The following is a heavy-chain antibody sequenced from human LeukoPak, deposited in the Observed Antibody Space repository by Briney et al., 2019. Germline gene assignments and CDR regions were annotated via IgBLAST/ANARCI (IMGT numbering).Heavy chain of an antibody. V-gene: IGHV3-23*01. CDR3: AKGSTIFKYDF. J-gene: IGHJ4*02. D-gene: IGHD3-3*01. CDR2: INGNGEIT. CDR1: GGSFSGYY. Sequence: ETLSLTCAVYGGSFSGYYWSWIRQAPGKGLEWVSGINGNGEITYYADSVKGRFTISRDNSKNMLYLQMNSLRADDTAVYHCAKGSTIFKYDFWGQGALVTVSS.